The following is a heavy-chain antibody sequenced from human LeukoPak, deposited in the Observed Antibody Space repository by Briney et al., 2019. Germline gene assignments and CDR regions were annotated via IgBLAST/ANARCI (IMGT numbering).Heavy chain of an antibody. CDR3: AKERGTGYSSSWYSWFDP. D-gene: IGHD6-13*01. CDR1: GFTFSNYV. J-gene: IGHJ5*02. CDR2: ISSSGGST. V-gene: IGHV3-23*01. Sequence: GGSLRLSCAASGFTFSNYVMSWVRQAPGRGLEWVSSISSSGGSTYYANSVKGRFTLSRDNSKDTLYLQMNNLRADDTAVYYCAKERGTGYSSSWYSWFDPWGQGTLVTVSS.